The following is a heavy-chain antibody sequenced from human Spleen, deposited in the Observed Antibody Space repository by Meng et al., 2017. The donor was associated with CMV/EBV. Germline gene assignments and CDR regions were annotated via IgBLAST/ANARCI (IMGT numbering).Heavy chain of an antibody. J-gene: IGHJ4*02. CDR3: ARDHVTFDF. V-gene: IGHV1-2*06. CDR2: ISPNTGGT. CDR1: GYSFTDYY. D-gene: IGHD2-21*02. Sequence: KVSCKSAGYSFTDYYIHWVRQAPGQGLEWMGRISPNTGGTNFPQKFQGRVTMTRDTSISTAYMELSNLTSDDTAVHYCARDHVTFDFWGQGTLVTVSS.